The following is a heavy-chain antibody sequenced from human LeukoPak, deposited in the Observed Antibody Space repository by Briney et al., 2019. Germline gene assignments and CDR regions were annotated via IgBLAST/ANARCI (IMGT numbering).Heavy chain of an antibody. CDR2: IYYSGST. CDR1: GGSISSSSYY. J-gene: IGHJ5*02. Sequence: PSETLSLTCTVSGGSISSSSYYWGWIRQPPGKGLEWIGSIYYSGSTYYNPSLKSRVIISVDTSKNQFSLKLSSVTAADTAVYYCARRPVPGINWFDPWGQGTLVTVSS. CDR3: ARRPVPGINWFDP. V-gene: IGHV4-39*01.